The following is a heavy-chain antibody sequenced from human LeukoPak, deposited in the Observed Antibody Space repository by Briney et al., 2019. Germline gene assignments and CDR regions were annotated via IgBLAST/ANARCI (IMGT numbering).Heavy chain of an antibody. D-gene: IGHD6-13*01. CDR3: AKRGSSSRTQFDY. CDR2: ISGGTGGST. V-gene: IGHV3-23*01. Sequence: GGSLRLSCAASGFTLNDYAINWVRQAPGKGLEWVSVISGGTGGSTYYADSVKGRFTISRDNSKNTLYLQMNSLRAEDTAVYYCAKRGSSSRTQFDYWGQGTLVTVSS. J-gene: IGHJ4*02. CDR1: GFTLNDYA.